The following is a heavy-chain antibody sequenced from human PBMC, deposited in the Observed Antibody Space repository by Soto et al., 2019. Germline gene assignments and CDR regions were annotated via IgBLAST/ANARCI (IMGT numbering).Heavy chain of an antibody. CDR2: IYHSGST. CDR1: GGSISSSNW. CDR3: ARGSGSYYAY. J-gene: IGHJ4*02. Sequence: SETLSLTCAVSGGSISSSNWWSWVRQPPGKGLEWIGEIYHSGSTNYNPSLKSRVTISIDTSKNQFSLKLSSVTAADTAVYYCARGSGSYYAYWGQGTLVTVS. V-gene: IGHV4-4*02. D-gene: IGHD1-26*01.